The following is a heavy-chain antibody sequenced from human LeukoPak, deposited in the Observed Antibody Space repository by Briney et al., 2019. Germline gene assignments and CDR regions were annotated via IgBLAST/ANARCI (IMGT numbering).Heavy chain of an antibody. CDR3: ARDRSVIAAAGTSWFDV. V-gene: IGHV3-30*04. D-gene: IGHD6-13*01. CDR2: ISYDGSNK. CDR1: GLTFSSYA. J-gene: IGHJ5*02. Sequence: GGSLRLSCAASGLTFSSYAMHWVRQAPGKGLEWVAVISYDGSNKYYADSVKGRFTISRDNSKNTLYLQMNSLRAEDTAVYYCARDRSVIAAAGTSWFDVWGQGTLVTVSS.